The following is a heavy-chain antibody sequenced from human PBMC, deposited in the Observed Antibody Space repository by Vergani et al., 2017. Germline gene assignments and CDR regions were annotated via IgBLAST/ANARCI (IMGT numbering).Heavy chain of an antibody. Sequence: QVQLQQWGGGLLKPSETLSLTCVVNGGSFTSYHWTWIRQSPGAGLEWVGDIDHTGRPDYNPSLKSRLTMSVDKSRNQFYLTLNSVTATDTAIYFCARVNTESNGHLYYYYYMDVWGQGTAVTVS. CDR2: IDHTGRP. CDR3: ARVNTESNGHLYYYYYMDV. CDR1: GGSFTSYH. D-gene: IGHD2-8*01. J-gene: IGHJ6*03. V-gene: IGHV4-34*01.